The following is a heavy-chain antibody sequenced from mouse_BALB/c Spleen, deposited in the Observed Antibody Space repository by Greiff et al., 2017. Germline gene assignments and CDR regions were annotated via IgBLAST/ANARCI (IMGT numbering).Heavy chain of an antibody. CDR2: INPSSGYT. Sequence: QVQLKESAAELARPGASVKMSCKASGYTFTSYTMHWVKQRPGQGLEWIGYINPSSGYTEYNQKFKDKTTLTADKSSSTAYMQLSSLTSEDSAVYYCARWLPLAYWGQGTLVTVSA. CDR1: GYTFTSYT. V-gene: IGHV1-4*02. CDR3: ARWLPLAY. J-gene: IGHJ3*01. D-gene: IGHD2-2*01.